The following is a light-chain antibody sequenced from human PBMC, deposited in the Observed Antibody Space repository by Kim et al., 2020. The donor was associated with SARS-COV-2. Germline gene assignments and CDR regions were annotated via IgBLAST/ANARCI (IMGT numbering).Light chain of an antibody. CDR1: QSIANR. CDR2: DAS. Sequence: DIQVTQSPSALSASVGDRVTITCRASQSIANRLAWYQQKPGKAPNLLIYDASTLQSGVPSRFSGSGSGTEFTLTISSLQADDSATYYCQQYLTYWTFGPGTKLEI. V-gene: IGKV1-5*01. CDR3: QQYLTYWT. J-gene: IGKJ1*01.